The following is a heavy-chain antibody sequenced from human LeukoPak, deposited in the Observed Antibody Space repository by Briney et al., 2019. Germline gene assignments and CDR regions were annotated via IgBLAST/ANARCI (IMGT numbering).Heavy chain of an antibody. CDR3: VRYGRRANDQPFDV. CDR2: IDEDGSET. D-gene: IGHD1-1*01. V-gene: IGHV3-7*01. CDR1: RFIFSNYW. J-gene: IGHJ3*01. Sequence: GGSLRLSCVASRFIFSNYWMSWVRQVPGKGLEWVASIDEDGSETNYVDSVTGRFTVSRDHAKNSLFLQMNSLRAEDTAVYYCVRYGRRANDQPFDVWGQGTMVTVSS.